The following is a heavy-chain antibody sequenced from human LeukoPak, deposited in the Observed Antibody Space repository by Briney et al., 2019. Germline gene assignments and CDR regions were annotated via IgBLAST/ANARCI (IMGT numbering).Heavy chain of an antibody. V-gene: IGHV3-7*01. J-gene: IGHJ4*02. CDR2: IKQDGSEK. CDR3: ARDYDFWSGYSRFDY. Sequence: GGSLRLSCAASGFTFSSYWMSWVRQAPGKGLEWVANIKQDGSEKYYVDSVKGRFTISRDNAKNSLYLQMNSLRAEDTAVYYCARDYDFWSGYSRFDYWGQGTLVTVSS. CDR1: GFTFSSYW. D-gene: IGHD3-3*01.